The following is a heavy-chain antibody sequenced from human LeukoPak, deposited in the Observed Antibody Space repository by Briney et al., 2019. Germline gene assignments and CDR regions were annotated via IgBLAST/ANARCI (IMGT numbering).Heavy chain of an antibody. J-gene: IGHJ4*02. V-gene: IGHV3-11*01. CDR2: ISSGGDIM. CDR1: GLRFSDYY. D-gene: IGHD5-24*01. Sequence: PGGSLRLSCAASGLRFSDYYVSWIRQAPGKGLQWVSYISSGGDIMHYADSVEGRFTISRDNSKNTLYLQMNSLRAEDTAVYWCAKSGYNRFDYWGQGTLVTVSS. CDR3: AKSGYNRFDY.